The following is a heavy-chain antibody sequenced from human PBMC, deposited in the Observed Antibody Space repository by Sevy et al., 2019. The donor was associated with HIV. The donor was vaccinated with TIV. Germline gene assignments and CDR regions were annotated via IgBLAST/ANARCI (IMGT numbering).Heavy chain of an antibody. Sequence: GGSLRLSCAASGFTFSGSAIHWVRQASGKGLEWVSRIRFKANAYATSYAASVKGRFTISRDDSKNTAYLQMNSLKTEETAGYYCAATPGDRNNWYYLDYWGQGTLVTVSS. CDR1: GFTFSGSA. V-gene: IGHV3-73*01. CDR2: IRFKANAYAT. D-gene: IGHD6-13*01. J-gene: IGHJ4*02. CDR3: AATPGDRNNWYYLDY.